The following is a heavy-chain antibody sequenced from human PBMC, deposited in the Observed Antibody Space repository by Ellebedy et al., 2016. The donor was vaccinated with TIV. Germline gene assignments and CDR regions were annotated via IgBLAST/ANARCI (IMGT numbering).Heavy chain of an antibody. CDR2: MNPNSGNT. D-gene: IGHD3-10*01. J-gene: IGHJ4*02. Sequence: ASVKVSXXASGYPFTNYDISWMRYAPGQGLEWVGWMNPNSGNTDYAQNFQGRVTMTRDTSIRTAYMELSSLRSEDTAVYYCARGSDYYGSGSHYYWGQGTLVTVSS. CDR3: ARGSDYYGSGSHYY. V-gene: IGHV1-8*01. CDR1: GYPFTNYD.